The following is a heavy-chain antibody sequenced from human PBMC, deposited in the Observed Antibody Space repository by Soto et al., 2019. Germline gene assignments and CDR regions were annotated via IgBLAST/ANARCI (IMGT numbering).Heavy chain of an antibody. J-gene: IGHJ4*02. V-gene: IGHV3-9*01. D-gene: IGHD4-17*01. CDR1: GFTFDAYA. CDR2: IGWNSGSL. CDR3: AKVRSYGGNAPFDS. Sequence: EVQLVESGGGLVQPGRSLRLSCAASGFTFDAYAMHWVRQAPGKGLEWVSGIGWNSGSLGYAGSVKGRFTISRDNAKNCLYLQMNSLRAEDTALYYCAKVRSYGGNAPFDSWGQGTLVTVSS.